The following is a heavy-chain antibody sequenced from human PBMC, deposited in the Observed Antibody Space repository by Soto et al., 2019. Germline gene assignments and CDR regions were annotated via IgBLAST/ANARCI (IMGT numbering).Heavy chain of an antibody. D-gene: IGHD4-17*01. Sequence: QVQLVESGGGVAQPGRSLRLSCAASGFTFSSYGMHWVRQAPGKGLEWVAVIWYDGSNKYYADSVKGRFTISRDNSKNTLYLQMNSLRAEDTAVYYCARDATVTTVLDYWGQGTLVTVSS. CDR3: ARDATVTTVLDY. CDR2: IWYDGSNK. CDR1: GFTFSSYG. J-gene: IGHJ4*02. V-gene: IGHV3-33*01.